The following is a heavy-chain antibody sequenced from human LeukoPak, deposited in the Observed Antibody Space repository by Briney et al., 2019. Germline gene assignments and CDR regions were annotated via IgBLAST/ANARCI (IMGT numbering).Heavy chain of an antibody. Sequence: GVSLRLSCAPSRSTFTVYAMLCVRQSPGRGLEWVSAITISGYNTYYTDSVEGRLTIHRHNSKNTLYLQMHRVRTGHTRVYFCAKEVGSSRSGWYWGQGTLVTVSS. CDR2: ITISGYNT. J-gene: IGHJ4*02. V-gene: IGHV3-23*01. D-gene: IGHD6-19*01. CDR3: AKEVGSSRSGWY. CDR1: RSTFTVYA.